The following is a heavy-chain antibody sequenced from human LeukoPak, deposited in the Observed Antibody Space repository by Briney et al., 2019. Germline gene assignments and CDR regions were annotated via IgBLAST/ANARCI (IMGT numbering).Heavy chain of an antibody. V-gene: IGHV4-31*03. CDR3: ARGSHYDYIWGSYRPHFFDY. CDR2: IYYSGST. CDR1: GGSISRGGYY. D-gene: IGHD3-16*02. J-gene: IGHJ4*02. Sequence: PSQTLSLTRTVSGGSISRGGYYWSWIRQHPGKGLERIGYIYYSGSTYYNPSLKSRLTISVDTSKNQYSLKLSSVTAADTAVDYCARGSHYDYIWGSYRPHFFDYWGQGTLVTVSS.